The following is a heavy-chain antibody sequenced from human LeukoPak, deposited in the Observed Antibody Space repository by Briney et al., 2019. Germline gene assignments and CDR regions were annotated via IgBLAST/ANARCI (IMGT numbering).Heavy chain of an antibody. J-gene: IGHJ4*02. V-gene: IGHV3-20*04. CDR2: INWSGGRT. CDR3: ARDLTTSDN. D-gene: IGHD1/OR15-1a*01. Sequence: PGGSLRLSCAASGFTFDDYGMSWVRQAPGKGLEWDSGINWSGGRTGYADSLKGRFTISRDNAKNTLYLQMNSLRDEDTALYYCARDLTTSDNWGQGTLVTVSS. CDR1: GFTFDDYG.